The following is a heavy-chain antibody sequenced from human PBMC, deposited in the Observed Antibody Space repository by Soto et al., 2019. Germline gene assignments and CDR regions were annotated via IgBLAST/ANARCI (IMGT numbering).Heavy chain of an antibody. J-gene: IGHJ4*02. D-gene: IGHD2-15*01. CDR2: IYHSGTT. CDR3: ARHVAVPRTRGFDY. CDR1: GASISDNW. V-gene: IGHV4-4*02. Sequence: NPSETLSLTCAVSGASISDNWWSWVRQPPGKGLEWIGEIYHSGTTTYNPSLKSRVIISVDKSASQISLTLNSVTAADTAIYYCARHVAVPRTRGFDYWGQGTPVTVSS.